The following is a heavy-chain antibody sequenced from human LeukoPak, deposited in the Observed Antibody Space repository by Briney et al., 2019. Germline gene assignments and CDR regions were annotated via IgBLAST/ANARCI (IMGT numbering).Heavy chain of an antibody. D-gene: IGHD3-3*01. Sequence: PSETLCLTCAVYGGSFSGYYWSGIRQPPGKGVGWSGEINHSRSNNYNPSLRSRVTISVDTSKNQFSLTLSSVTAADTAVYYCASLNHIFWSGYYYNWFDPWGQGTLVTVSS. J-gene: IGHJ5*02. CDR1: GGSFSGYY. CDR3: ASLNHIFWSGYYYNWFDP. CDR2: INHSRSN. V-gene: IGHV4-34*01.